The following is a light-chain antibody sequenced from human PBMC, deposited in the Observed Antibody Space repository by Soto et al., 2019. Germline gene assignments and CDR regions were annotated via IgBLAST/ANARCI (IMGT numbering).Light chain of an antibody. V-gene: IGLV2-14*01. CDR3: SSYTSSSPRV. J-gene: IGLJ1*01. CDR2: DVS. CDR1: SSDVGGYNY. Sequence: QSALTQPASVSGSPGQSITISCTGTSSDVGGYNYVSWYQQHPGKAPKLMIYDVSNRPSGVSNRFSGSKSGNTASLTISGLQAEDEADYYCSSYTSSSPRVFVTGNKVTVL.